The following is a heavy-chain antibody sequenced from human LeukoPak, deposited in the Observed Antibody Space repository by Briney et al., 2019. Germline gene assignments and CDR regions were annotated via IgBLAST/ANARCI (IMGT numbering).Heavy chain of an antibody. J-gene: IGHJ4*02. D-gene: IGHD6-19*01. V-gene: IGHV3-23*01. CDR3: AKDRYSSGWYPKSPYYFDY. CDR1: GFTFSSYA. Sequence: GGSLRLSCAASGFTFSSYAMSWVRQAPGKGLEWVSAISGSGGSTYYADSVKGRFTISRGNSKNTLYLQMNSLRAEDTAVYYCAKDRYSSGWYPKSPYYFDYWGQGTLVTVSS. CDR2: ISGSGGST.